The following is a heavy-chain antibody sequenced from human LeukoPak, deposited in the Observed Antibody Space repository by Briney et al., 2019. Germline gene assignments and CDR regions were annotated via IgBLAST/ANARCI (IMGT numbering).Heavy chain of an antibody. CDR3: AREVGYCSGGSCYSYFDY. CDR2: IYYSGST. J-gene: IGHJ4*02. V-gene: IGHV4-4*02. Sequence: SGTLSLTCAVSGGSISSSNWWSWVRQPPGKGLEWIGYIYYSGSTNYTPSLKSRVTMSVDTSKNQFSLELSSVTAADTAVYYCAREVGYCSGGSCYSYFDYWGQGTLVTVSS. D-gene: IGHD2-15*01. CDR1: GGSISSSNW.